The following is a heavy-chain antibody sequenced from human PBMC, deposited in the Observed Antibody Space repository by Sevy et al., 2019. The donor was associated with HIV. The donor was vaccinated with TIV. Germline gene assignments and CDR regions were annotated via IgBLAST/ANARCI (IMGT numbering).Heavy chain of an antibody. CDR2: ISSSSSYI. CDR3: ARKRFGYGSGSNWFDP. D-gene: IGHD3-10*01. J-gene: IGHJ5*02. V-gene: IGHV3-21*01. Sequence: GGSLRLSCAASGFTFSSYSMNWVRQAPGKGLEWVSSISSSSSYINYADSVKGRFTISRDNAKNSLYLQMNSLRAEDTAVYYCARKRFGYGSGSNWFDPWGQGTLVTVSS. CDR1: GFTFSSYS.